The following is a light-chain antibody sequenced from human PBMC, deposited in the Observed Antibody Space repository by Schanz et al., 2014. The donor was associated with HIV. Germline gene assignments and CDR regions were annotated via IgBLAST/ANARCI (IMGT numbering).Light chain of an antibody. CDR1: SSNIGAGYH. CDR2: DDN. CDR3: QSFDRTLRGLV. V-gene: IGLV1-40*01. J-gene: IGLJ2*01. Sequence: QSVLTQPPSLSGAPGQRVSLSCNGSSSNIGAGYHVHWYLQFPGTAPRLLIYDDNNRPSGVPDRFSASRSGASASLAITGLQAEDEGDYYCQSFDRTLRGLVFGGGTQLTVL.